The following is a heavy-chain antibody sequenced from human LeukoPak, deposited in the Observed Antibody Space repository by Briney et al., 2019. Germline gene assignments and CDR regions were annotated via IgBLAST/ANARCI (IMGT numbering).Heavy chain of an antibody. D-gene: IGHD3-9*01. J-gene: IGHJ5*02. CDR1: GGSISSYY. CDR3: ARLTGYSSESWFDP. CDR2: IYYSGST. Sequence: SETLSLTCTVSGGSISSYYWSWIRQPPGKGLEGIGYIYYSGSTNYNPSLKSRVTISVHTSKNQFSLKLSSVTAADTAVYYCARLTGYSSESWFDPWGQGTLVTVSS. V-gene: IGHV4-59*01.